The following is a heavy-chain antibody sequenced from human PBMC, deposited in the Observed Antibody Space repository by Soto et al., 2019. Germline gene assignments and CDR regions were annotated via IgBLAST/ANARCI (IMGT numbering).Heavy chain of an antibody. J-gene: IGHJ6*03. CDR1: GFTFSSYS. CDR3: ARDQIAARTYYYYYMDV. CDR2: ISSSSSYI. D-gene: IGHD6-6*01. V-gene: IGHV3-21*01. Sequence: EVQLVESGGGLVKPGGSLRLSCAASGFTFSSYSMNWVRQAPGKGLEGVSSISSSSSYIYYADSVKGRFTISRDNAKNSLYLQMNSLRAEDTAVYYCARDQIAARTYYYYYMDVWGKGTTVTVSS.